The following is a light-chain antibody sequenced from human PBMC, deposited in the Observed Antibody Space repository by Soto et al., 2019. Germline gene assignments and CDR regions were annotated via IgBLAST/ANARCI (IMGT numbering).Light chain of an antibody. V-gene: IGKV3-20*01. CDR1: QFIISSY. CDR3: QPDGSSPLT. J-gene: IGKJ3*01. CDR2: GAS. Sequence: EIVLTQSPGTLSLSPGERATLSCRASQFIISSYLAWFQQKPGQAPRLLISGASSRATGIPDRFSGSGSGTDFTLTISRLEPEYVAVYYGQPDGSSPLTFGPGTKVDIK.